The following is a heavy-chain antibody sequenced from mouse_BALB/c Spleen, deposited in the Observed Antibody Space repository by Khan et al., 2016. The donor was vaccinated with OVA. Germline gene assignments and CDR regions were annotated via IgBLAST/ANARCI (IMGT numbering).Heavy chain of an antibody. J-gene: IGHJ1*03. Sequence: VQLKQSGAELVRPGASVKLSCKASGYSFTSYWMNWVKQRPGQGLEWIGLIHPSDSETRLNQKFKDKATLTVDKSSSTAYMQLSSPTSEDSAVYSCARGTTSSYWYFDVWGTGTTVTVSS. D-gene: IGHD1-1*01. CDR2: IHPSDSET. CDR3: ARGTTSSYWYFDV. V-gene: IGHV1-61*01. CDR1: GYSFTSYW.